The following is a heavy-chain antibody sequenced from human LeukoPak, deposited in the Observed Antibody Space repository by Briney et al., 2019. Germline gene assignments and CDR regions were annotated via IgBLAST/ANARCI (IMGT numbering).Heavy chain of an antibody. CDR2: MNPNSGNT. CDR3: TRGSSGRRDN. Sequence: ASVKVSCKASGYTFTSCDINWVRQATGQGLEWMGWMNPNSGNTGYGQSFQGRITMTRDISVGTAYMELSNLTSEDTAIYYCTRGSSGRRDNWGKGTLVTVSA. D-gene: IGHD6-19*01. V-gene: IGHV1-8*01. CDR1: GYTFTSCD. J-gene: IGHJ4*02.